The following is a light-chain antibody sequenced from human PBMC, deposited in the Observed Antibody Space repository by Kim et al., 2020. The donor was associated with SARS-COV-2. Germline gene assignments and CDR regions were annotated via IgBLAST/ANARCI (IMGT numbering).Light chain of an antibody. CDR1: SIGDKS. CDR2: NDM. Sequence: SYELTQPPSVSVAPGKTATITCGGSSIGDKSVNWYRQTPGQAPVLVIYNDMNRPSGIPERFTHSNSGNTATLTITRVEAGDEADYYCQVWDSGSDQRVFGGGTKLTVL. J-gene: IGLJ2*01. CDR3: QVWDSGSDQRV. V-gene: IGLV3-21*04.